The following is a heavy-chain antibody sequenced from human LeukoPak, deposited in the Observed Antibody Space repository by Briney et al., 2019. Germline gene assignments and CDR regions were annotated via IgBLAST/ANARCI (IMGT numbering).Heavy chain of an antibody. CDR1: GFTFDDYA. Sequence: GGSLRLSCAASGFTFDDYAMHWVRQAPGKGLEWVAFIRYDGSNKYYADSVKGRFTISRDNSKNTLYLQMNSLRAEDTAVYYCANRLGNDWGQGTLVTVSS. D-gene: IGHD1-1*01. CDR3: ANRLGND. CDR2: IRYDGSNK. V-gene: IGHV3-30*02. J-gene: IGHJ4*02.